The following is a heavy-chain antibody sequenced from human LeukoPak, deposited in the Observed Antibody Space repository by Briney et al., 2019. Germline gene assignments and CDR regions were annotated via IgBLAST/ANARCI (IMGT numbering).Heavy chain of an antibody. CDR2: IYYSGST. CDR1: GGSISSYY. Sequence: SETLSLTCTVSGGSISSYYWSWIRQPPGKGLEWIGYIYYSGSTNYNPSLKSRVTISVDTSKNQFSLKLSSVTAADTAVYYCAGHWSSSGGDFDYWGQGTLVTVSS. CDR3: AGHWSSSGGDFDY. V-gene: IGHV4-59*08. D-gene: IGHD6-6*01. J-gene: IGHJ4*02.